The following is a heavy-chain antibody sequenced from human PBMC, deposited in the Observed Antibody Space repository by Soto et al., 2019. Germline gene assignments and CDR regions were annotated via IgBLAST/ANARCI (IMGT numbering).Heavy chain of an antibody. Sequence: QVQLVQSGAEVKKPGSSVKVSCKASGGTFSSYAISWVRQAPGQGLEWMGGIIPIFGTANYAQKFQGRVTITTDKSSXTAYMELSSLRSEDTAVYYCARHVPAAGYYYGMDVWGPGTTVTVSS. CDR3: ARHVPAAGYYYGMDV. D-gene: IGHD2-2*01. CDR2: IIPIFGTA. CDR1: GGTFSSYA. V-gene: IGHV1-69*05. J-gene: IGHJ6*02.